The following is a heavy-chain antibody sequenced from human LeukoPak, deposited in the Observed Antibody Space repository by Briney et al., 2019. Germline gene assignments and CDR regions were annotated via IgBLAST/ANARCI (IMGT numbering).Heavy chain of an antibody. D-gene: IGHD6-6*01. CDR1: GYTFTRDG. J-gene: IGHJ4*02. CDR3: ARGSIAARSHPFDY. V-gene: IGHV1-18*01. Sequence: ASVKVSCKASGYTFTRDGISRVREAPGPGLEGMGWISAYNGNTNYAQKLQGRVTVTTDTYTSKAYMELRSLRSDDTAVYYCARGSIAARSHPFDYWGQGTLVTVSS. CDR2: ISAYNGNT.